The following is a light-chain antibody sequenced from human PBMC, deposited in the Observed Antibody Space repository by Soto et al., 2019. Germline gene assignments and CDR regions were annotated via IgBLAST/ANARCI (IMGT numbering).Light chain of an antibody. CDR3: QSYDLSLRNYV. CDR2: EVS. V-gene: IGLV2-14*01. J-gene: IGLJ1*01. Sequence: QSALTQPASVSGSPGQSITISCTGTSSDVGGYDYVSWYQQHPGKAPKLMIYEVSNRPSGVSDRFSGSKSGNTASLTISGLQAEDEADYYCQSYDLSLRNYVFGSGTKVTVL. CDR1: SSDVGGYDY.